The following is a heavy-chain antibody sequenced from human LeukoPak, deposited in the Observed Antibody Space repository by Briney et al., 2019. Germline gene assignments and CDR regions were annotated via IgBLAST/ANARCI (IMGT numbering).Heavy chain of an antibody. J-gene: IGHJ6*02. CDR3: ARGARNYYGSGSYKAQGYYYYGMDV. CDR1: GGSFSGYY. CDR2: INHSGST. V-gene: IGHV4-34*01. D-gene: IGHD3-10*01. Sequence: KPSETLSLTCAVYGGSFSGYYWSWIRQPPGKGLEWIGEINHSGSTNYNPSLKSRVTISVDTSKNQFSLKLSSVTAADTAVYYCARGARNYYGSGSYKAQGYYYYGMDVWGQGTTVTVSS.